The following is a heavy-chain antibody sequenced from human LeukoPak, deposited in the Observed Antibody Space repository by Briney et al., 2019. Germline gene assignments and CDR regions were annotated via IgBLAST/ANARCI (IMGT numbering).Heavy chain of an antibody. V-gene: IGHV4-34*01. Sequence: SETLSLTCAVYGGSFSGYYWSWIRQPPGKGLEWIGEINHSGSTNYNPSLKSRVTISVDTSKNQFSLKLSSVTAADTAVYYCARLKYYYGSGSYRPYYYYMDVWGKGTTVTISS. J-gene: IGHJ6*03. CDR1: GGSFSGYY. CDR2: INHSGST. CDR3: ARLKYYYGSGSYRPYYYYMDV. D-gene: IGHD3-10*01.